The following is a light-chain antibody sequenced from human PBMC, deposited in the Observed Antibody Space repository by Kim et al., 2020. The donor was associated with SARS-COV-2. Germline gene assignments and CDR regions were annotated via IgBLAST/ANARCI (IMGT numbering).Light chain of an antibody. CDR1: QGVTSSY. CDR3: QQYGSSRYT. V-gene: IGKV3-20*01. CDR2: SAS. J-gene: IGKJ2*01. Sequence: LSPGERAPLSCRASQGVTSSYLAWYQQRPGQAPRLLIYSASSRAPGIPDRFSGSGSGTDFSLTISRLEPEDFAMYYCQQYGSSRYTFGQGTKLEI.